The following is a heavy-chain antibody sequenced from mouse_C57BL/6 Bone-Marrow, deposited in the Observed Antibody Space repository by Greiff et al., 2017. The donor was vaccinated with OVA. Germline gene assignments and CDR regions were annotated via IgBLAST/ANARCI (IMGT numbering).Heavy chain of an antibody. CDR2: SRNKANDYTT. CDR1: GFTFSDFY. CDR3: ARDDYYWYFDV. V-gene: IGHV7-1*01. Sequence: EVQLVESGGGLVQSGRSLRLSCATSGFTFSDFYMEWVRQAPGKGLEWIAASRNKANDYTTEYSASVKGRFIVSRDTSQSILYLLMNALRAEDTAIYYCARDDYYWYFDVWGTGTTVTVSS. J-gene: IGHJ1*03.